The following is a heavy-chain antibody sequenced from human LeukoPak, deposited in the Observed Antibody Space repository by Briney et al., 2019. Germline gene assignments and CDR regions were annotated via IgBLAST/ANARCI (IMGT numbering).Heavy chain of an antibody. CDR3: AKDEGYSGSYYC. D-gene: IGHD1-26*01. CDR1: GFTFSSYG. J-gene: IGHJ4*02. V-gene: IGHV3-30*18. Sequence: PGGSLRLSCAASGFTFSSYGMHWVRQAPGKGLEWVAVISYDGSNKYYADSVKGRFTISRDNSKNTLYLQMNSLKAEDTAVYYCAKDEGYSGSYYCWGQGTLVTVSS. CDR2: ISYDGSNK.